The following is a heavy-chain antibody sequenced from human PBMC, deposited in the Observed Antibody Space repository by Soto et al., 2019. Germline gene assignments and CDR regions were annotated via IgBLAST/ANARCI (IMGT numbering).Heavy chain of an antibody. Sequence: GGSLRLSRAASGFTFSSYAISSVRQAPGKGLEWVSAISGSGGSTYYADSVKGRFTISRDNSKNTLYLQLNSLRAEDTAVYYCAKHIVVVTAIQPHNFDYWGQGTLVTVSS. CDR3: AKHIVVVTAIQPHNFDY. CDR1: GFTFSSYA. V-gene: IGHV3-23*01. D-gene: IGHD2-21*02. CDR2: ISGSGGST. J-gene: IGHJ4*02.